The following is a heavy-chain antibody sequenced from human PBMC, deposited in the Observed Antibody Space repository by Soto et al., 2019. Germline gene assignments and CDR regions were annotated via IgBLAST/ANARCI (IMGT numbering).Heavy chain of an antibody. Sequence: GGSLRLSCAASGFTFSSYWMSWVRQAPGKGLEWVANIKQDGSEKYYVDSVKGRFTISRDNAKNSRYLQMNSLRAEDKAVDYGARERGDALTVDYWGQGTLVTVSS. D-gene: IGHD2-21*02. CDR2: IKQDGSEK. J-gene: IGHJ4*02. CDR3: ARERGDALTVDY. CDR1: GFTFSSYW. V-gene: IGHV3-7*03.